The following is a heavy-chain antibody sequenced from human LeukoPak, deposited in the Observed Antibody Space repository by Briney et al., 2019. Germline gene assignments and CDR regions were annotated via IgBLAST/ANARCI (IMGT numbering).Heavy chain of an antibody. CDR1: GYTFTDYY. Sequence: ASVKVSCKASGYTFTDYYVHWVRQAPGQGLEWLGWINPDSGATNFAQRFQGRVTMTRDTSVNTAHMELNNLRSDDTAVYYCARDLCHGGSCFHFDSWGQGTLVTVSS. V-gene: IGHV1-2*02. CDR2: INPDSGAT. J-gene: IGHJ4*02. CDR3: ARDLCHGGSCFHFDS. D-gene: IGHD2-15*01.